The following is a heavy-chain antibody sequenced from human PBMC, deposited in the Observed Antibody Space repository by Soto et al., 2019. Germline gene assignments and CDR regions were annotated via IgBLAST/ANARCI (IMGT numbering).Heavy chain of an antibody. Sequence: GGSLRLSCAASGFTFSSYAMIWVRQAPGKGLEWVSTINDSGGSTYYADSVKGRFTLSRDNSKNTLFLQMNSLRAEDTAIYYCAKGLSPRAPSSPPDYWGQGTRVTSPQ. D-gene: IGHD3-16*02. V-gene: IGHV3-23*01. CDR2: INDSGGST. CDR1: GFTFSSYA. CDR3: AKGLSPRAPSSPPDY. J-gene: IGHJ4*02.